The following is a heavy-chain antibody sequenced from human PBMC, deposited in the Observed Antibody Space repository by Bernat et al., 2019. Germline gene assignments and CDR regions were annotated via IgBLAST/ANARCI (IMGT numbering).Heavy chain of an antibody. CDR3: ARDSLASPMIVGPYGAAFDI. CDR1: GGSISSGDYY. CDR2: IYYSGST. D-gene: IGHD3-22*01. Sequence: QVQLQESGPGLVKPSQTLSLTCTVSGGSISSGDYYWSWIRQPPGKGLEWLGYIYYSGSTYYNPSLKSRVTISVDTSKNQFSLKLSSVTAADTAVYYCARDSLASPMIVGPYGAAFDIWGQGTMVTVSS. J-gene: IGHJ3*02. V-gene: IGHV4-30-4*01.